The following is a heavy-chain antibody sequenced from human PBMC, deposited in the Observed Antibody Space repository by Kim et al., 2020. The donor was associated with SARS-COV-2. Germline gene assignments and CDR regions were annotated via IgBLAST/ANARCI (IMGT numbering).Heavy chain of an antibody. J-gene: IGHJ6*02. CDR3: ARDMGALGATNYYYYGMDV. D-gene: IGHD1-26*01. CDR2: IIPIFGTA. CDR1: GGTFSSYA. V-gene: IGHV1-69*13. Sequence: SVKVSCKASGGTFSSYAISWVRQAPGQGLEWMGGIIPIFGTANYAQKFQGRVTITADESTSTAYMELSSLRSEDTAVYYCARDMGALGATNYYYYGMDVWGQGTTVTVSS.